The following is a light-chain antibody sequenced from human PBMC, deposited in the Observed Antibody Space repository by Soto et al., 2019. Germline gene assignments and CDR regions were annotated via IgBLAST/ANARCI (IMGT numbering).Light chain of an antibody. CDR1: QSISNH. V-gene: IGKV1-39*01. CDR2: DAS. CDR3: QQRSNWPRT. Sequence: IQMTQSPSSLSASVEDRVIITCRASQSISNHLNWYQQKPGKAPKLLIFDASSLQSGVPSRWCSSSAAAAYILPISSLEPEDFAFYYCQQRSNWPRTFGGGTKVDIK. J-gene: IGKJ4*02.